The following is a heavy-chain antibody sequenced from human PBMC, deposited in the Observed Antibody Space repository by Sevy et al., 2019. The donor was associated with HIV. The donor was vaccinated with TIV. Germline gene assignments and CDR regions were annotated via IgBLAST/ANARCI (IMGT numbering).Heavy chain of an antibody. J-gene: IGHJ4*02. CDR1: GFTFSSYG. V-gene: IGHV3-30*02. Sequence: GGSLRLSCAASGFTFSSYGMHWVRQAPGKGLEWVAFIRYDGSNKYYADSVKGRFTISRDNSKNTLYLQMNSLRAEDTAVYYCAKDRRNHYDILTGYSFDYWGQGTLVTVSS. CDR2: IRYDGSNK. CDR3: AKDRRNHYDILTGYSFDY. D-gene: IGHD3-9*01.